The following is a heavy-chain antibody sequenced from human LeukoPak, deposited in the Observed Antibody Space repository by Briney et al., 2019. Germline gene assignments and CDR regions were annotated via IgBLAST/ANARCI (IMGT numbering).Heavy chain of an antibody. CDR1: GGSISSFY. CDR3: ARSPDSSGYYYYFDY. J-gene: IGHJ4*02. D-gene: IGHD3-22*01. V-gene: IGHV4-59*01. CDR2: IYYSGST. Sequence: SETLSLTCTVPGGSISSFYWSWIRQPPWKGLEWIGYIYYSGSTNYNPSLKSRVTISVDTSKNQFSLKLTSVTAADTAVYYCARSPDSSGYYYYFDYWGQGTQVSVSS.